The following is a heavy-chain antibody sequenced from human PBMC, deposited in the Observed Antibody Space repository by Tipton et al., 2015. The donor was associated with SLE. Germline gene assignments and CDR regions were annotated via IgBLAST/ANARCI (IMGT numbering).Heavy chain of an antibody. V-gene: IGHV4-59*01. D-gene: IGHD5-18*01. J-gene: IGHJ4*02. CDR2: IYYSGST. CDR1: GGSFSSYY. CDR3: AREFRVDTAWRFDY. Sequence: TLSLTCAVYGGSFSSYYWSWIRQPPGKGLEWIGYIYYSGSTNYNPSLKSRVTISVDTSKNQFSLKLSSVTAADTAVYYCAREFRVDTAWRFDYWGQGTLVTVSS.